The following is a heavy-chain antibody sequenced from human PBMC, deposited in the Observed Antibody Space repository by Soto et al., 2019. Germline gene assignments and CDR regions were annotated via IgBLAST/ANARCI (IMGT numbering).Heavy chain of an antibody. Sequence: GGSLRLSCAASGFTFSSYAMHWVRQAPGKGLEWVAVISYDGSNKYYADSVKGRFTISRDNSKNTLYLQMNSLRAEDTAVYYCARSNVFGGFWSGYYSQNNWFDPWGQGTLVTVSS. CDR3: ARSNVFGGFWSGYYSQNNWFDP. CDR2: ISYDGSNK. V-gene: IGHV3-30-3*01. D-gene: IGHD3-3*01. J-gene: IGHJ5*02. CDR1: GFTFSSYA.